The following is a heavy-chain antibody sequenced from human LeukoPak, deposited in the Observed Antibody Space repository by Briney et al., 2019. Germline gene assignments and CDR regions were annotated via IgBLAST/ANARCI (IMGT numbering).Heavy chain of an antibody. D-gene: IGHD3-16*01. CDR2: IKQDGSEK. CDR3: ARGMTTFGGVVFY. Sequence: GGSLRLSCAASGFTFSSYWMNWVRQTPGKGLEWVAYIKQDGSEKYYVDSVKGRFFISRDNAKNSLYLQMNSLRAEDTAVYYCARGMTTFGGVVFYWGQGALVTVSS. J-gene: IGHJ4*02. V-gene: IGHV3-7*01. CDR1: GFTFSSYW.